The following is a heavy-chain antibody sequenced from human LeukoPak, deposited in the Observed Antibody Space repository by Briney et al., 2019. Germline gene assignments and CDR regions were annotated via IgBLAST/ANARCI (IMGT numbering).Heavy chain of an antibody. D-gene: IGHD2-2*01. V-gene: IGHV4-59*01. CDR1: GGSISSYC. CDR3: ASTSPYYFVY. J-gene: IGHJ4*02. Sequence: SETLSLTCTVSGGSISSYCWSWIRQPPGKGLEWIGCIYYSGSTNYNPSLKSRVTISVDTSKNQFSLKLSSVTAADTAVYYCASTSPYYFVYWGQGTLVTVSS. CDR2: IYYSGST.